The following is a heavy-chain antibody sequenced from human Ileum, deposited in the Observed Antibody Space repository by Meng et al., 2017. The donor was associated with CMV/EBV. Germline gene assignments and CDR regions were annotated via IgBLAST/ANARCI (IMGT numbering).Heavy chain of an antibody. J-gene: IGHJ4*02. CDR3: ARRYLTTIDD. CDR2: IYYSGST. Sequence: CAVSGGSISSSSYYWGWLRQPPGKGLEWIGSIYYSGSTYYTPSLKSRVTISVDTSKNQFSLKLSSVSAADTAVYYCARRYLTTIDDWGQGTLVTVSS. D-gene: IGHD1-1*01. CDR1: GGSISSSSYY. V-gene: IGHV4-39*01.